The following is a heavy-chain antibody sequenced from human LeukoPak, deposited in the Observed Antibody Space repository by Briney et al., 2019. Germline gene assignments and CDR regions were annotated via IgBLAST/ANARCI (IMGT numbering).Heavy chain of an antibody. CDR3: ALRDDTMVRGVWGYFDY. Sequence: GGSLRLSCAASGFTFSSYAMHWVRQAPGKELEWVAVISYDGSNKYYADSVKGRFTISRDNSKNTLYLQMNSLRAEDTAVYYCALRDDTMVRGVWGYFDYWGQGTLVTVSS. CDR2: ISYDGSNK. D-gene: IGHD3-10*01. CDR1: GFTFSSYA. V-gene: IGHV3-30-3*01. J-gene: IGHJ4*02.